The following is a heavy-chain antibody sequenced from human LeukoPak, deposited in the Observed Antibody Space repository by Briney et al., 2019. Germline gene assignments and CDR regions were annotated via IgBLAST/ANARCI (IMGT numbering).Heavy chain of an antibody. CDR1: GFTFSSYW. J-gene: IGHJ4*02. CDR3: AGGGYTYGLY. CDR2: INRDGSST. D-gene: IGHD5-18*01. V-gene: IGHV3-74*01. Sequence: GGSLRLSCAVSGFTFSSYWVHLVRQAPGKGLVWVSRINRDGSSTSYADSVKRRFTISRDNTKNTLHLQMNSLRAEDTAVYYCAGGGYTYGLYWGQGDLVTVSS.